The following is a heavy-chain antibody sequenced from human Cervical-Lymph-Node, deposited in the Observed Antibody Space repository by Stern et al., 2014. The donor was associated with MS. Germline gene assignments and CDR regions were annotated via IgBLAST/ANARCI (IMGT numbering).Heavy chain of an antibody. CDR2: INSSSGYS. CDR1: GYSFIHYY. J-gene: IGHJ4*02. CDR3: ARAHEYGDYRTFDY. D-gene: IGHD4-17*01. V-gene: IGHV1-2*02. Sequence: VQLVQSGAEVKRPGASVKVSCKASGYSFIHYYVNWVRQAPGHGLQLLGEINSSSGYSTDTQNFQGRVTMTRDTSLSTAYMELRSLRSDDTAVYYCARAHEYGDYRTFDYWGRGTLVTVSS.